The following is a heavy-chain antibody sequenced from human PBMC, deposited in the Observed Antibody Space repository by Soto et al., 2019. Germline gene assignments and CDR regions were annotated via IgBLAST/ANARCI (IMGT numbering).Heavy chain of an antibody. Sequence: GSGPTLVNPTETLTLTCTVSGFSLSNARMGVSWIRQPPGKALEWLAHIFSNDEKSYSTSLKSRLTISKDTSKSQVVLTMTNMDPVDTATYYCARNRGYSSSSYYYYYGMDVWGQGTTVTVSS. CDR3: ARNRGYSSSSYYYYYGMDV. CDR2: IFSNDEK. CDR1: GFSLSNARMG. J-gene: IGHJ6*02. D-gene: IGHD6-6*01. V-gene: IGHV2-26*01.